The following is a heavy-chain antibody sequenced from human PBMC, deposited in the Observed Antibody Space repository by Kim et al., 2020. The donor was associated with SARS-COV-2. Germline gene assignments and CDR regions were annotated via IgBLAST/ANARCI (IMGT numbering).Heavy chain of an antibody. CDR3: ARGPHQSYYDFWSGYPDY. Sequence: GGSLRLSCAASGFTFSDYYMSWIRQAPGKGLEWVSYISSSSSYTNYADSVKGRFTISRDNAKNSLYLQMNSLRAEDTAVYYCARGPHQSYYDFWSGYPDYWGKGTLVTVSS. CDR1: GFTFSDYY. CDR2: ISSSSSYT. V-gene: IGHV3-11*06. J-gene: IGHJ4*02. D-gene: IGHD3-3*01.